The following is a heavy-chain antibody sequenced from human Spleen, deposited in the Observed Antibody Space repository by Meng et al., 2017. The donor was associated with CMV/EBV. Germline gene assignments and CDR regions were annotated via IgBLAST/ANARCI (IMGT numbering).Heavy chain of an antibody. J-gene: IGHJ5*02. Sequence: CSVSGDSISSHYWSWIRQAPGKGLEWIGFISSYETSNYNPSLKSRVIASADTSKNQFSLKLRSVTAADTAVYYCARTDSGSNWFDPWGQGTLVTVSS. CDR2: ISSYETS. V-gene: IGHV4-59*11. D-gene: IGHD3-10*01. CDR3: ARTDSGSNWFDP. CDR1: GDSISSHY.